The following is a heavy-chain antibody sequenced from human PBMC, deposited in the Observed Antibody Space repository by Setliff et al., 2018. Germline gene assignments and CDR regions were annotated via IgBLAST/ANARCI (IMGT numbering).Heavy chain of an antibody. D-gene: IGHD2-21*01. Sequence: ASVKVSCKASGYTFTSYGISWVRQAPGQGLEWMGWISVYNGKTKYAQKFQGRVTMTTDTSTRTAYMEVTSLRSDDTAVYYCATEKFPGDWGDYWGQGTLVTVS. J-gene: IGHJ4*02. CDR3: ATEKFPGDWGDY. CDR2: ISVYNGKT. CDR1: GYTFTSYG. V-gene: IGHV1-18*01.